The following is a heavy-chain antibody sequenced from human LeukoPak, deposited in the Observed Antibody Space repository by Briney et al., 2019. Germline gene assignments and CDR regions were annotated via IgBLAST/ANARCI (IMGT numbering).Heavy chain of an antibody. V-gene: IGHV1-18*01. CDR3: AAGYSSGWNGIADAFDI. CDR1: GYTFTSYG. CDR2: ISAYNGNT. D-gene: IGHD6-19*01. J-gene: IGHJ3*02. Sequence: ASVKVSCKASGYTFTSYGISWVRQAPGQGLEWMGWISAYNGNTNYAQKLQGRVTMTTDTSTSTAYMELRSLRSDDTAVYYCAAGYSSGWNGIADAFDIWGQGTMVTVSS.